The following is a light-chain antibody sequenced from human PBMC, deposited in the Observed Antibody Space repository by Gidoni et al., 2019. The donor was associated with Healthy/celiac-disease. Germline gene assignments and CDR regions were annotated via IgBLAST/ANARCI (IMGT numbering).Light chain of an antibody. CDR3: QQRSNCPLT. CDR1: QSVSSY. V-gene: IGKV3-11*01. CDR2: DAS. J-gene: IGKJ4*01. Sequence: EIVLTQSPATLSWSPGERATLSCRASQSVSSYLAWYQQKPGQAPRLLIYDASNRATGIPARFSGSGSGTDFTLTISSLEPEDFAVYYCQQRSNCPLTFGGGTKVEIK.